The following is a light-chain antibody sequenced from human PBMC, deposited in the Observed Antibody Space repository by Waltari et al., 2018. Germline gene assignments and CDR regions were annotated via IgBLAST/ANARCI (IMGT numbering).Light chain of an antibody. CDR3: QQHNNWPIS. CDR1: HYIFNN. J-gene: IGKJ3*01. CDR2: AAS. V-gene: IGKV3-15*01. Sequence: DIVMTQSPATLSVSPGETVTLSCRASHYIFNNLAWYQQTPGQAPRLLIYAASSRATGITARFSGSGSGTDFTLTISSLQSEDFAIYYCQQHNNWPISFGPGTKVDIK.